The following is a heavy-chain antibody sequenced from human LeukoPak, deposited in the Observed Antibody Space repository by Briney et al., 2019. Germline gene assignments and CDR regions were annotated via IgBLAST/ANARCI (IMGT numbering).Heavy chain of an antibody. D-gene: IGHD2-15*01. Sequence: GGSLRLSCAASGFTFSGYGMHWVRQAPGKGLEWVAIISFDGRNKYYADSVKGRFTISRDNSKNTLDLQMNSLRTEDTAVYYCAKASRADFVVVVAGFEYWGQGTLVTVSS. CDR3: AKASRADFVVVVAGFEY. V-gene: IGHV3-30*18. CDR2: ISFDGRNK. CDR1: GFTFSGYG. J-gene: IGHJ4*02.